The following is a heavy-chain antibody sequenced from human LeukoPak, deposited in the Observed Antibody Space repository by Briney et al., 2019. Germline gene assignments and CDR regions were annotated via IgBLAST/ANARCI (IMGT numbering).Heavy chain of an antibody. J-gene: IGHJ4*02. CDR3: ARESVPPYCGGDCCLDY. CDR1: GGAFSSYA. V-gene: IGHV1-69*05. CDR2: IIPIFGTA. Sequence: SVKVSCKASGGAFSSYAISWVRQAPGRGLEWMGRIIPIFGTANYAQKFQGRVTITTDESTSTAYMELSSLRSEDTAVYYCARESVPPYCGGDCCLDYWGQGTLVTVSS. D-gene: IGHD2-21*02.